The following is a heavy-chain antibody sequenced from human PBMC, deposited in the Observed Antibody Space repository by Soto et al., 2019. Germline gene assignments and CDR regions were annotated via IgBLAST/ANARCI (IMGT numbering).Heavy chain of an antibody. D-gene: IGHD5-12*01. CDR3: ARRGYSGYGGSYYYYYYGMDV. Sequence: PGESLKISCKGSGYSFTSYWISWVRQMPGKGLEWMGRIDPSDSYTNYSPSFQGHVTISADKSISTAYLQWSSLKASDTAMYYCARRGYSGYGGSYYYYYYGMDVWGQGTTVTVSS. CDR2: IDPSDSYT. J-gene: IGHJ6*02. V-gene: IGHV5-10-1*01. CDR1: GYSFTSYW.